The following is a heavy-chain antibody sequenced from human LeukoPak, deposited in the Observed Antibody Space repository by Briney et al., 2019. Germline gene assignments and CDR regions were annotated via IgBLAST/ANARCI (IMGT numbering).Heavy chain of an antibody. CDR2: IKQDGSEK. CDR3: ARARDSSAWFSSDY. J-gene: IGHJ4*02. Sequence: GGSLRLSCAASGFTFSSYWMSWVRQAPGKGLEWVANIKQDGSEKYYVDSVKGRFTISRDNAKNSLYLQMNILRAEDTAVYYCARARDSSAWFSSDYWGQGTLVTVSS. D-gene: IGHD6-13*01. CDR1: GFTFSSYW. V-gene: IGHV3-7*04.